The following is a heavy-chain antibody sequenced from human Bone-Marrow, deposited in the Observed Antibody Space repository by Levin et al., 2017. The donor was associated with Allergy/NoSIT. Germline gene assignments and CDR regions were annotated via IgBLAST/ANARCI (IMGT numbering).Heavy chain of an antibody. D-gene: IGHD3-22*01. CDR1: GYTFTSYG. CDR3: ARDREADYDSSGYYYVPLDY. V-gene: IGHV1-18*01. J-gene: IGHJ4*02. Sequence: ASVKVSCKASGYTFTSYGISWVRQAPGQGLEWMGWISAYNGNTNYAQKLQGRVTMTTDTSTSTAYMELRSLRSDDTAVYYCARDREADYDSSGYYYVPLDYWGQGTLVTVSS. CDR2: ISAYNGNT.